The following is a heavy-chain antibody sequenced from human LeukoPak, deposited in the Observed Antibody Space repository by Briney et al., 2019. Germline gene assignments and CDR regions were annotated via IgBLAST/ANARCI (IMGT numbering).Heavy chain of an antibody. CDR2: INPNSGGT. D-gene: IGHD5-12*01. J-gene: IGHJ6*03. V-gene: IGHV1-2*02. CDR1: GYTFTGYY. CDR3: ARGGVVATLYHYYYYYYMDV. Sequence: ASVKVSCKASGYTFTGYYMHWVRQAPGQGLEWMGWINPNSGGTNYAQKFQGRVTMTRDTSISTAYMELSRLRSDDTAVYYCARGGVVATLYHYYYYYYMDVWGKGTTVTISS.